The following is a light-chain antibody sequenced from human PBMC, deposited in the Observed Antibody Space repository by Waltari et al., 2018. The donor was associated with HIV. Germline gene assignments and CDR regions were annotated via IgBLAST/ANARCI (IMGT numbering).Light chain of an antibody. CDR2: DVT. J-gene: IGLJ1*01. Sequence: QSVLTQPRSVSGSPGQSVTISCTGTSSDVGGYNYVPWYQQHPGKAPKVMIFDVTKRPSGVPDRFFGSKSGNTASLTISGLQAEDEADYYCCSYAGSNTPYVFGTGTKVTVL. CDR1: SSDVGGYNY. CDR3: CSYAGSNTPYV. V-gene: IGLV2-11*02.